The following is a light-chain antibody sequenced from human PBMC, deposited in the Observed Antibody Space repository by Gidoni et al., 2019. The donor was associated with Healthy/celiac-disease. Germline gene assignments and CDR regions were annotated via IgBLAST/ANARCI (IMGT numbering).Light chain of an antibody. CDR3: QQYGSSPGT. CDR1: QSVSSSY. CDR2: GAS. Sequence: ELVLKQSPGTLSLSPGERATLSCRASQSVSSSYLAWYQQKPGQAPRLLIYGASSMATGIPDRFSGSGSGTDFTLTISRLEPEDFAVYYCQQYGSSPGTFGQGTKVEIK. V-gene: IGKV3-20*01. J-gene: IGKJ1*01.